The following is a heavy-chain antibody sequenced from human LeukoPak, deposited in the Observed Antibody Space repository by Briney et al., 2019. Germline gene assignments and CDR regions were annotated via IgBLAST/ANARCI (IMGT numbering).Heavy chain of an antibody. Sequence: GGSLRLSCAASGFTFSSYAMSWVRQAPGKGLEWVSSISGSGGSTYYADSVKGRFTISRDNSKNTLYLQMNSLRAEDTAVYYCAKDRVSNWNPLGNWGQGTLVTVSS. CDR1: GFTFSSYA. V-gene: IGHV3-23*01. CDR2: ISGSGGST. CDR3: AKDRVSNWNPLGN. J-gene: IGHJ4*02. D-gene: IGHD1-20*01.